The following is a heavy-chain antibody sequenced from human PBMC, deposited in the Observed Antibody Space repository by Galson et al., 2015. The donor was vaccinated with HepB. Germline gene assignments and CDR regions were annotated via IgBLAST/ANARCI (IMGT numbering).Heavy chain of an antibody. D-gene: IGHD1-1*01. V-gene: IGHV5-51*01. Sequence: QSGAEVKKPGESLKISCKGSGYSFTSYWIGWVRQMPGKGLEWMGIIYPRDSDTRYSPSFQGQVTISADRSITTAFLQWSSLKVSDTAIYYCMRGDVGERGWWDGWGQGTLVTVSS. CDR1: GYSFTSYW. CDR3: MRGDVGERGWWDG. CDR2: IYPRDSDT. J-gene: IGHJ4*02.